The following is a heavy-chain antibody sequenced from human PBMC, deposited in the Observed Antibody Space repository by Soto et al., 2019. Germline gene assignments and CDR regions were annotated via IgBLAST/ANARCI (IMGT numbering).Heavy chain of an antibody. J-gene: IGHJ4*02. Sequence: EVQLVESGGGLVKPGGSLRLSYAASGFTFRIYTMTWVRQAPGKGLEWVSSISDTSSHIYYSDSVEGRFTVSRDNAKNSLYLQVNSLRAEDTAVYYCARVRSGGSGYFDYWGQGTLVTVSS. V-gene: IGHV3-21*01. CDR2: ISDTSSHI. CDR3: ARVRSGGSGYFDY. D-gene: IGHD2-15*01. CDR1: GFTFRIYT.